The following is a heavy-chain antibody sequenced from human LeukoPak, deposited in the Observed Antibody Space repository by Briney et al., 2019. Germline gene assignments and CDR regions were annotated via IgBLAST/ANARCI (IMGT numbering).Heavy chain of an antibody. J-gene: IGHJ4*02. V-gene: IGHV3-23*01. CDR1: GFTFSSYG. D-gene: IGHD3-22*01. Sequence: GGSLRLSCAASGFTFSSYGMSWVRQAPGKGLEWVSDISGSGGSTFYADSVKGRFIISRDNSKNTLYLQMNSLRAEDTAVYYCAKDCRSSGYYCYWGQGTLVTVSS. CDR3: AKDCRSSGYYCY. CDR2: ISGSGGST.